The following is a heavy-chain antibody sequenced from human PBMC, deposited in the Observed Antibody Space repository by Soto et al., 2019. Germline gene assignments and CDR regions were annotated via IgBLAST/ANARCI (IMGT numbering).Heavy chain of an antibody. CDR3: AKVEGGSSVFDY. J-gene: IGHJ4*02. Sequence: QVQLVESGGGVVQPGRSLRLSCVASGFTFNSYGMHWVRQAPGKGLEWVAIISNDGSYKDYVDSVKGRFTISRDNSKNTLYLQMNSLRTEDTAVYYCAKVEGGSSVFDYWGQGTLVTVSS. V-gene: IGHV3-30*18. D-gene: IGHD1-26*01. CDR1: GFTFNSYG. CDR2: ISNDGSYK.